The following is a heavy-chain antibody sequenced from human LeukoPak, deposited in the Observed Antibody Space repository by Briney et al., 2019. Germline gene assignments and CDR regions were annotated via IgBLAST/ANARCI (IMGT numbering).Heavy chain of an antibody. J-gene: IGHJ4*02. D-gene: IGHD3-3*01. CDR3: AKGGRSGSSPPDY. Sequence: GGSLRLSCATSGFTFNNFAMNWVRQAPGRGLEWVSAISGSGSSTYYAESVKGRFTISRDNSNNTVNLQMKSLRVEDTAVYYCAKGGRSGSSPPDYWGQGTVVTVSS. CDR2: ISGSGSST. CDR1: GFTFNNFA. V-gene: IGHV3-23*01.